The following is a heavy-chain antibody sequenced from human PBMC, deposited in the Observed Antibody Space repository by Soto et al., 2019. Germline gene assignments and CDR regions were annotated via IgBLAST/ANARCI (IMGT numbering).Heavy chain of an antibody. V-gene: IGHV3-66*01. J-gene: IGHJ4*02. CDR2: IYSAGSA. CDR1: GFTVSSYY. CDR3: ARVPSSNYHYFDY. Sequence: EVQLVESGGGLVQPGGSLRLSCAASGFTVSSYYMSWVRQAPGKGLEWVSVIYSAGSADFADSVKGRFTISRDNSKNTLYLQMSSLRAEDTAVYYCARVPSSNYHYFDYWGQGPLVTVSS. D-gene: IGHD6-13*01.